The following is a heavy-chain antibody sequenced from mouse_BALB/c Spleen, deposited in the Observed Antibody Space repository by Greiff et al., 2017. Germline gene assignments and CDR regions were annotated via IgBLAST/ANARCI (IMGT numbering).Heavy chain of an antibody. V-gene: IGHV1-69*02. CDR1: GYTFTSYW. Sequence: QVQLQQPGAELVKPGASVKLSCKASGYTFTSYWMHWVKQRPGQGLEWIGEIDPSDSYTNYNQKFKGKATLTADTSSSTAYMQLSSLTSEDSAIYYCARGYRYDGYAMDYWGQGTSVTVSS. J-gene: IGHJ4*01. CDR2: IDPSDSYT. CDR3: ARGYRYDGYAMDY. D-gene: IGHD2-14*01.